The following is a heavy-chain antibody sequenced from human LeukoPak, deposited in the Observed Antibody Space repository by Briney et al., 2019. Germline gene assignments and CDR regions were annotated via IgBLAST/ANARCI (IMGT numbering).Heavy chain of an antibody. Sequence: GGSLRLSCAASGFTVSSNYMSWVRQAPGKGLEWVSAISGSGGSTYYADSVKGRFTISRDNSKNTLYLQMNSLRAEDTAVYYCAKESLPDYGSGSYSFDYWGQGTLVTVSS. D-gene: IGHD3-10*01. J-gene: IGHJ4*02. V-gene: IGHV3-23*01. CDR1: GFTVSSNY. CDR3: AKESLPDYGSGSYSFDY. CDR2: ISGSGGST.